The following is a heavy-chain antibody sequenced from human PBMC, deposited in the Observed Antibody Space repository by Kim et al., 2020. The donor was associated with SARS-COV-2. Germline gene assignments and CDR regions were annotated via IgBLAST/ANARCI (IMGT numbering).Heavy chain of an antibody. Sequence: ASVKVSCKTAGYTFTSFALNWVRQAPGRGLEWMGWINTNTGNPTYVQGFTGRFVFSLDTSVSTAYLEISSLKAEDTAVYYCARDLRDLLSWGYYYYGMD. CDR3: ARDLRDLLSWGYYYYGMD. CDR1: GYTFTSFA. D-gene: IGHD3-10*01. J-gene: IGHJ6*01. V-gene: IGHV7-4-1*02. CDR2: INTNTGNP.